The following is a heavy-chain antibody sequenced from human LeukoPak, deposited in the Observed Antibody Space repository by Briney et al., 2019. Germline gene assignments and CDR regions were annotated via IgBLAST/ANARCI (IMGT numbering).Heavy chain of an antibody. V-gene: IGHV3-74*01. D-gene: IGHD2-2*01. CDR2: VNSDGSWT. J-gene: IGHJ4*02. Sequence: GGSLRLSCAASGNYWMHWVRRAPGKGLVWVSHVNSDGSWTSHADSVKGRFTISKDNAKNTVYLQMNNLRTEDTAVYYCVSFYETNWGRGTLVTVSS. CDR3: VSFYETN. CDR1: GNYW.